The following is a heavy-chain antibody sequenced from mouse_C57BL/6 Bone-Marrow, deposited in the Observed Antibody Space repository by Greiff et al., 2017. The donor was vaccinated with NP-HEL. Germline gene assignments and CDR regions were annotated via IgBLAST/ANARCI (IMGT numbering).Heavy chain of an antibody. J-gene: IGHJ4*01. V-gene: IGHV3-6*01. CDR3: AGNWEDAMDY. Sequence: EVKLQESGPGLVKPSQSLSLTCSVTGYSITSGYYWNWIRQFPGNKLEWMGYISYDGSNNYNPSLKNRISITRDTSKNQFFLKLNSVTTEDTATYYCAGNWEDAMDYWGQGTSVTVSS. D-gene: IGHD4-1*01. CDR1: GYSITSGYY. CDR2: ISYDGSN.